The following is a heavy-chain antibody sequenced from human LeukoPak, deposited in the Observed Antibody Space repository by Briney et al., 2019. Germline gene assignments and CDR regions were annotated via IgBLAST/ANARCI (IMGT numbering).Heavy chain of an antibody. V-gene: IGHV3-30*04. D-gene: IGHD6-25*01. CDR1: GFTFSSYA. J-gene: IGHJ5*02. CDR3: AREAAAARDLGNWFDP. CDR2: ISYDGSNK. Sequence: QAGGSLRLSCAASGFTFSSYAMHWVRQAPGKGLEWVAVISYDGSNKYYADSVKGRFTISRDNSRNTLYLQMNSLRAEDTAVYYCAREAAAARDLGNWFDPWGQGTLVTVSS.